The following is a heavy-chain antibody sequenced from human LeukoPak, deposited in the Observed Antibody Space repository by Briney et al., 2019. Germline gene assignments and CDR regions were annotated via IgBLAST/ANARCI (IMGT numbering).Heavy chain of an antibody. CDR1: GFTFSSYS. Sequence: PGGSLRLSCAASGFTFSSYSMNWVRQAPGKGLEWVSYISSSSSTIYYADSVKGRFTISRDNAENSLYLQMNSLRAEDTAVYYCAKGRGGVLLWFGELTHEAGIDYWGQGTLVTVSS. D-gene: IGHD3-10*01. J-gene: IGHJ4*02. V-gene: IGHV3-48*01. CDR3: AKGRGGVLLWFGELTHEAGIDY. CDR2: ISSSSSTI.